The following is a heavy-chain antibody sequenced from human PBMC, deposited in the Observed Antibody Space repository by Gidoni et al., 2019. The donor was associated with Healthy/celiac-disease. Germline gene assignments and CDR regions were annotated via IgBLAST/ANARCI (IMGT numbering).Heavy chain of an antibody. Sequence: QVQLVQSGAEVKKPGSSVKVSCKASGGTFSSYAISWVRQAPGQGREWMGGIIPIFGTANYAQKFQGRVTITADESTSTAYMELSSLRSEDTAVYYCVRDDYDYVWGSYRYPRNYFDYWGQGTLVTVSS. CDR1: GGTFSSYA. J-gene: IGHJ4*02. CDR3: VRDDYDYVWGSYRYPRNYFDY. CDR2: IIPIFGTA. D-gene: IGHD3-16*02. V-gene: IGHV1-69*01.